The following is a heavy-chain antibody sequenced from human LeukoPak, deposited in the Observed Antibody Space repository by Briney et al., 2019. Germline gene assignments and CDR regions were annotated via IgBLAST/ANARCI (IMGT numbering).Heavy chain of an antibody. V-gene: IGHV3-21*01. CDR1: GFTFSTYG. D-gene: IGHD3-10*01. Sequence: GGSLRLSCAASGFTFSTYGMNWVRQAPGKGLEWVSSISSSTYIFYADSVKGRFTISRDNAQNSLYLQMNSLRAEDTAVYYCARDLVLGGQGTLVTVSS. CDR3: ARDLVL. J-gene: IGHJ4*02. CDR2: ISSSTYI.